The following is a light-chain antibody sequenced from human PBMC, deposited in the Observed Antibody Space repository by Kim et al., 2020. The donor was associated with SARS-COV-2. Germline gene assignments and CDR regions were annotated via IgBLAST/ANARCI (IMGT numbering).Light chain of an antibody. Sequence: GQSVTLSCTCTSSGVGGYNDVSCYQQHPGTAPQLIIYDVSKRPSGLPDRFSGSKSGNTASLTISRLQAEDAADYCCCSYAGSYTAVFGGGTQLTVL. CDR3: CSYAGSYTAV. CDR2: DVS. CDR1: SSGVGGYND. V-gene: IGLV2-11*01. J-gene: IGLJ7*01.